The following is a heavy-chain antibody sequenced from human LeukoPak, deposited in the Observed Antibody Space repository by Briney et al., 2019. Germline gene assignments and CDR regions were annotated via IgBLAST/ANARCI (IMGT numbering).Heavy chain of an antibody. J-gene: IGHJ4*02. V-gene: IGHV4-59*01. CDR3: AARGQGSSLSYSVY. Sequence: SETLSLTCTVSGGSISSYYWSWIRQPPGKGLEWIGYIYYSGSTNYNPSLKSRVTISVDTSKNQFSLKLRSVTAADTAVYYCAARGQGSSLSYSVYWGQGTLVTVSS. CDR2: IYYSGST. CDR1: GGSISSYY.